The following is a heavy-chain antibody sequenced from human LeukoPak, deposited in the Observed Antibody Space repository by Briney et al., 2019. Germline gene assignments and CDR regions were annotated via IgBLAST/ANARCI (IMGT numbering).Heavy chain of an antibody. CDR3: AKDLDDFWSGYVPNDAFDI. Sequence: PGGSLRLSCAASGFTFSSYGMRWVRQAPGKGLEWVAFIRYDGSNKYYADSVKGRFTISRDNSKNTLYLQMNSLRAEDTAVYYCAKDLDDFWSGYVPNDAFDIWGQGTMVTVSS. J-gene: IGHJ3*02. CDR2: IRYDGSNK. D-gene: IGHD3-3*01. CDR1: GFTFSSYG. V-gene: IGHV3-30*02.